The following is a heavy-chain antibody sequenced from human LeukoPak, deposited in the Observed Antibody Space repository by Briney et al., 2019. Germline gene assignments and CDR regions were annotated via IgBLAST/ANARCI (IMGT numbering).Heavy chain of an antibody. CDR3: ARDGRIRFPVTNWFDP. V-gene: IGHV4-38-2*02. CDR1: GYSISRGYY. J-gene: IGHJ5*02. CDR2: IYHSGST. Sequence: PSETLSLTCTVSGYSISRGYYWGWIRQPPGKGLQWIGSIYHSGSTYYNPSLKSRVTISVDTSKNQFSLKLSSVTAADTAVYYCARDGRIRFPVTNWFDPWGQGTLVTVSS. D-gene: IGHD3-3*01.